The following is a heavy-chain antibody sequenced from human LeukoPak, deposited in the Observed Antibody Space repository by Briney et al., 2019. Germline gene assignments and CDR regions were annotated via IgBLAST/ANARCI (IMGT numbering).Heavy chain of an antibody. D-gene: IGHD2-8*02. CDR1: GFTFSSYD. J-gene: IGHJ4*02. CDR2: IRSYGGST. Sequence: GGSLRLSCAASGFTFSSYDMSWVRQAPGKGLEWVSGIRSYGGSTYYADSVKGRFTISRDNSKNTLYLQMNSLRAEDTAVYYCANPAPGVVYLYWGQGTLVTVSS. CDR3: ANPAPGVVYLY. V-gene: IGHV3-23*01.